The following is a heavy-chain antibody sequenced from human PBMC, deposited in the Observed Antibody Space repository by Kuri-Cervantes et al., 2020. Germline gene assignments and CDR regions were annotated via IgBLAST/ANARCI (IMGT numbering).Heavy chain of an antibody. J-gene: IGHJ3*02. V-gene: IGHV4-59*08. D-gene: IGHD3-22*01. CDR3: ASDYYDSSGYCAFDI. CDR1: GGSISSYY. Sequence: SETLSLTCTVSGGSISSYYWSWIRQPPGKGLEWIGYIYYSGSTNYNPSLKSRVTISVDTSKNQFSLKLSSVTAADTAVYYCASDYYDSSGYCAFDIWGQGTMVTVSS. CDR2: IYYSGST.